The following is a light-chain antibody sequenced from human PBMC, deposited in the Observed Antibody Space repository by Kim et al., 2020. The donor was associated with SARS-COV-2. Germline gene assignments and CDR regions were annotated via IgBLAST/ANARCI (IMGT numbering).Light chain of an antibody. CDR3: QTWDTGIRV. CDR1: SGHSTYA. J-gene: IGLJ3*02. CDR2: VDSDGSH. Sequence: ASVKLTGTRGSGHSTYAIAWHQQQPEKGPRYLMKVDSDGSHNKGDGIPDRFSGSSSGAERYLTISSLQSEDEADYYCQTWDTGIRVFGGGTKVTVL. V-gene: IGLV4-69*01.